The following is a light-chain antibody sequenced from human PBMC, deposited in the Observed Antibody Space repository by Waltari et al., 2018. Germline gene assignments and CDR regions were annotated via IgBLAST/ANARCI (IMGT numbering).Light chain of an antibody. CDR2: LGS. CDR1: QSLLHGNGLNY. CDR3: MQALQTPFI. Sequence: DIVMTQSPLSLPVTPGEPASISCRSSQSLLHGNGLNYVDWYLQTPGQSPQLLIYLGSNRASGVPDRISGSGSGTDFTLKISRVEADDVGVYYCMQALQTPFIFGPGTKLDVK. J-gene: IGKJ3*01. V-gene: IGKV2-28*01.